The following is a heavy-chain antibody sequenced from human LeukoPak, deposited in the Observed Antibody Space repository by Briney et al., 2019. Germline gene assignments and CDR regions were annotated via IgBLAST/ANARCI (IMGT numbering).Heavy chain of an antibody. Sequence: ASVKVSCKASGYTFTDYYIHWVRQAPGKGLEWMGRVDPADGETISAEKVQGRITITVNMSADTAYMEVTSLTSEDTAIYYCATHTIFGVVTTFDIWGQGTLVTVSS. J-gene: IGHJ4*02. CDR1: GYTFTDYY. CDR2: VDPADGET. V-gene: IGHV1-69-2*01. CDR3: ATHTIFGVVTTFDI. D-gene: IGHD3-3*01.